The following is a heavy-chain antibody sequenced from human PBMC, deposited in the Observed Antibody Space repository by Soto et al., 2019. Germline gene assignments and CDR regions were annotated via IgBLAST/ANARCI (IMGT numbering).Heavy chain of an antibody. Sequence: GGSLRLSCAASGFTFSSYSMNWVRQAPGKGLVWVSSISSSSSYIYYADSVKGRFTISRDNAKNSLYLQMNSLRAEDTAVYYCARGYCSGGSCYITGPWGQGTLVTVSS. D-gene: IGHD2-15*01. CDR1: GFTFSSYS. CDR3: ARGYCSGGSCYITGP. CDR2: ISSSSSYI. J-gene: IGHJ5*02. V-gene: IGHV3-21*01.